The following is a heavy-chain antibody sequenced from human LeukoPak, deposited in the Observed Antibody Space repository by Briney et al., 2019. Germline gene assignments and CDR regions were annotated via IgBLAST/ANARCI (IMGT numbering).Heavy chain of an antibody. D-gene: IGHD2-15*01. Sequence: ASVKVSCKASGYTFSSYDINWVRQATGQGLEWMGWMNPNSGNTGYAQKFQGRVTMTRNSSITTAYMELSSLRSEDTAVYYCARRHGRCSDGSCYYPDYWGQGTLVTVSS. V-gene: IGHV1-8*01. CDR3: ARRHGRCSDGSCYYPDY. CDR1: GYTFSSYD. J-gene: IGHJ4*02. CDR2: MNPNSGNT.